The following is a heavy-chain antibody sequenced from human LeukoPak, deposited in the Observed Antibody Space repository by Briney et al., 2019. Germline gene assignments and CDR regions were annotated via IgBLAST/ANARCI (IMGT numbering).Heavy chain of an antibody. V-gene: IGHV4-4*07. CDR1: GGSLITYY. CDR3: ASGSDSIGYSGGGILDY. J-gene: IGHJ4*02. CDR2: VYTNGGT. D-gene: IGHD6-19*01. Sequence: SETLSLTCTVSGGSLITYYWNWIRQPAGKGLEWIGRVYTNGGTNYNPSLKSRLTVSVDTSKNQFSLSLSSVTAADTAVYFCASGSDSIGYSGGGILDYWGQGILVTVSS.